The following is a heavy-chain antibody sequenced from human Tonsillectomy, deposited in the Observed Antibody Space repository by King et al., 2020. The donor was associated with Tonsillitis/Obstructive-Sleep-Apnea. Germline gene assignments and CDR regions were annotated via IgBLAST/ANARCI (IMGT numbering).Heavy chain of an antibody. CDR1: GFTFSYAW. Sequence: VQLVESGGGLVKPGGSLRLSCTASGFTFSYAWMNWVRQAPGKGLEWVGRINSKTDGGTTDYAAPVKGRFIISRDDSRNTLYLQMNSLETEDTAVYYCTTDRRGKVKKYSGNCYIDYWGQGTQVTVSS. V-gene: IGHV3-15*01. CDR2: INSKTDGGTT. CDR3: TTDRRGKVKKYSGNCYIDY. J-gene: IGHJ4*02. D-gene: IGHD1-7*01.